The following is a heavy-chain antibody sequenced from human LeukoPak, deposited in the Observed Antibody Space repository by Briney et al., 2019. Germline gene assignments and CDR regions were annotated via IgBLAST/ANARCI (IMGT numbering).Heavy chain of an antibody. CDR3: AMARYSSGWYVY. CDR1: GSTFTSYY. J-gene: IGHJ4*02. CDR2: INPSGGST. D-gene: IGHD6-19*01. Sequence: ASVKVSCKASGSTFTSYYMHWVRQAPGQGLEWMGIINPSGGSTSYAQKFQGRVTMTRDTSTTIVYMELSSLNSEDTAVYYCAMARYSSGWYVYWGQGTLVTVSS. V-gene: IGHV1-46*01.